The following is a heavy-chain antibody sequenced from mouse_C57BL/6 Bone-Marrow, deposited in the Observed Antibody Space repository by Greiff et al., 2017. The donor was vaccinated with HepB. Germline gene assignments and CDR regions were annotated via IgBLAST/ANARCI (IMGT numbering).Heavy chain of an antibody. CDR1: GYTFTSYG. CDR2: IYPRSGNT. Sequence: QVQLKESGAELARPGASVKLSCKASGYTFTSYGISWVKQSTGQGLEWIGEIYPRSGNTYYNEKFKGKATLTADKSSSTAYMELRSLTSEDSAVYFCARFYARAMDYWGQGTSVTVSS. CDR3: ARFYARAMDY. J-gene: IGHJ4*01. V-gene: IGHV1-81*01. D-gene: IGHD2-3*01.